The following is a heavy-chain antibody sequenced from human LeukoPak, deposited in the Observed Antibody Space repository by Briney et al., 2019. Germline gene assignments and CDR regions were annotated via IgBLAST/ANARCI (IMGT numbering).Heavy chain of an antibody. Sequence: ASVKVSCKASGYTFTGYYMHWVRQAPGQGLEWMGWINANSGGTNYAQKFQGRVTMTRDTSISTAYLHWSSLKASDSAVYYCARLYSMNFGGASDLDYWGQGTLVIVSS. CDR1: GYTFTGYY. J-gene: IGHJ4*02. D-gene: IGHD3-16*01. V-gene: IGHV1-2*02. CDR2: INANSGGT. CDR3: ARLYSMNFGGASDLDY.